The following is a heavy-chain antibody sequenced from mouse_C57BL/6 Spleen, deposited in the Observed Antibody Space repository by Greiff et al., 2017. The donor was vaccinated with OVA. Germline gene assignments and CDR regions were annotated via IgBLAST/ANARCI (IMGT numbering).Heavy chain of an antibody. J-gene: IGHJ3*01. CDR2: IWRGGST. CDR3: ASSNWDVGAWFAY. V-gene: IGHV2-5*01. Sequence: VMLVESGPGLVQPSQSLSITCTVSGFSLTSYGVHWVRQSPGKGLEWLGVIWRGGSTDYNAAFMSRLSITKDNSKSQVFFKMNSLQADDTAIYXCASSNWDVGAWFAYWGQGTLVTVSA. D-gene: IGHD4-1*01. CDR1: GFSLTSYG.